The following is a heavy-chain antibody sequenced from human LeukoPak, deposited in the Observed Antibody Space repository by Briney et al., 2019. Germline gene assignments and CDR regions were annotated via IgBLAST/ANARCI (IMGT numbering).Heavy chain of an antibody. CDR2: ISYDGSNK. Sequence: GGSLRLSCAASGFTFSIYGMHWVRQAPGKGREWVAVISYDGSNKYYAESVKGRFAMSRDNSKNSVYLQMSSLRAEDTAVYYCAKDYTGYFGMDVWGQGTTVTVSS. CDR1: GFTFSIYG. CDR3: AKDYTGYFGMDV. V-gene: IGHV3-30*18. J-gene: IGHJ6*02.